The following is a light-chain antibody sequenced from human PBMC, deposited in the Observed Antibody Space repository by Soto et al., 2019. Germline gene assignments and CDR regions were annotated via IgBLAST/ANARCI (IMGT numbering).Light chain of an antibody. CDR2: DAY. CDR1: QSVSSY. Sequence: EIVLTQSPATLSVSPGESATLSCRASQSVSSYLAWYQQKPGQAPRLLIYDAYNRATGIPATFSGSGSGTDFTPTISSLEPEDFAVYYCQQSSNWPPITCGQGTRLEIK. CDR3: QQSSNWPPIT. V-gene: IGKV3-11*01. J-gene: IGKJ5*01.